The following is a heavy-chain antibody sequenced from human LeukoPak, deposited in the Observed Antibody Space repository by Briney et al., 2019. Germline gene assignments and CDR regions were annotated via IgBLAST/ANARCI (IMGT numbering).Heavy chain of an antibody. CDR3: AKLHNLNCDY. D-gene: IGHD1-14*01. V-gene: IGHV3-23*01. J-gene: IGHJ4*02. CDR1: GFTFSRYA. CDR2: ISGSGGNT. Sequence: GGSLRLSCAASGFTFSRYAMSWVRQAPGKGLEWVSEISGSGGNTNYADSVKGRFTISRDNSKNTLYLQMNSLRPEDTAVYYCAKLHNLNCDYWGLGTLATVSS.